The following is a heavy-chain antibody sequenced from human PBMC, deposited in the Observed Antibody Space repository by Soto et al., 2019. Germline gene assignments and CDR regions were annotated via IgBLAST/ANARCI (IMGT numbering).Heavy chain of an antibody. CDR2: IIPIFGTA. V-gene: IGHV1-69*13. D-gene: IGHD2-21*01. CDR3: AKVHSWAFGDVSYFDY. CDR1: GGTFSSYA. Sequence: SVKVSCKASGGTFSSYAISWVRQAPGQGLEWMGGIIPIFGTANYAQKFQGRVTITADESTSTAYMELSSLRSEDTAVYYCAKVHSWAFGDVSYFDYWGQGTLVTVSS. J-gene: IGHJ4*02.